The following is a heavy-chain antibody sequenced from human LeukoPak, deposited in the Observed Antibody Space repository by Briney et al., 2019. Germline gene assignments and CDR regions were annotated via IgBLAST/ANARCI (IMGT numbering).Heavy chain of an antibody. CDR1: GFTFSSYA. CDR2: ISYDGSNK. Sequence: GGSLRLSCAASGFTFSSYAMHWVRQAPGKGLEWVAVISYDGSNKYYAGSVKGRFTISRDNSKNTLYLQMNSLRAEDTAVYYCARHLHWGQGTLVTVSS. V-gene: IGHV3-30-3*01. J-gene: IGHJ1*01. CDR3: ARHLH.